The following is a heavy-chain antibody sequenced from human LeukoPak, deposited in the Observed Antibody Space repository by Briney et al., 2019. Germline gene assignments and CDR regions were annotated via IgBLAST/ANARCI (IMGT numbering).Heavy chain of an antibody. CDR1: GFTFSKYW. V-gene: IGHV3-74*01. J-gene: IGHJ4*02. D-gene: IGHD4-11*01. CDR3: TRDRTTITLFEL. Sequence: GGSLRLSCAASGFTFSKYWLHWVRQVPGKGLVWVSRISPDGSTTGYADSVKGRFTASRDNARNTLYLQINSLRAEDSAVYYCTRDRTTITLFELWGQGTLVTVSS. CDR2: ISPDGSTT.